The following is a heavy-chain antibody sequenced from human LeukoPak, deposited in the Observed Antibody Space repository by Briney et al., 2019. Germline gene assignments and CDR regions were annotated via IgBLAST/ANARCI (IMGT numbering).Heavy chain of an antibody. J-gene: IGHJ4*02. CDR3: ATNSEAVAGTSLLVDY. D-gene: IGHD6-19*01. V-gene: IGHV4-39*07. CDR2: IYYSGST. Sequence: PSETLSLTCTVSGGSISSSSYYWGWIRQPPGKGLEWIGSIYYSGSTYYNPSLKSRVTISVDTSKNQFSLKLSSVTAADTAVYYCATNSEAVAGTSLLVDYWGQGTLVTVSS. CDR1: GGSISSSSYY.